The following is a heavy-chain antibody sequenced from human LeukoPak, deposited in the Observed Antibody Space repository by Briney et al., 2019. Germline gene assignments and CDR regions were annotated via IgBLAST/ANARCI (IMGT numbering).Heavy chain of an antibody. D-gene: IGHD2-2*01. V-gene: IGHV1-2*02. CDR2: INPNSGGT. CDR1: GYTFTGYY. Sequence: WASVKVSCKASGYTFTGYYMHWVRQAPGQGLEWMGWINPNSGGTNYAQKFQGRVTMTRDTSINTAYMELSRLRSDDTAVYYCARDEGYCSNTRCGNAFNIWGQGTMVTVSS. CDR3: ARDEGYCSNTRCGNAFNI. J-gene: IGHJ3*02.